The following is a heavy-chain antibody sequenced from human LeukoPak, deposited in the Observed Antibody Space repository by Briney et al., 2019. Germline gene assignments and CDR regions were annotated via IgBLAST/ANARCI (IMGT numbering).Heavy chain of an antibody. V-gene: IGHV1-18*01. CDR3: ARDGSDYGGGNFDY. CDR2: ISIYNGNT. CDR1: GYPFTSYA. J-gene: IGHJ4*02. D-gene: IGHD4-23*01. Sequence: ASVKVSCKASGYPFTSYAISWVRQAPGQGLEWMGWISIYNGNTNYAQKLQGRVTMTTDPSTSTAYMELRSLRSDDTAVYYCARDGSDYGGGNFDYWGQGTLVTVSS.